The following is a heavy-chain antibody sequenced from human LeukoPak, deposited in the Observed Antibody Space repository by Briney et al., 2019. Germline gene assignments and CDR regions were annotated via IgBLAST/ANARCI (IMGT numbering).Heavy chain of an antibody. V-gene: IGHV3-15*01. J-gene: IGHJ4*02. Sequence: GGSLRLSCAASGFTFSNAWMSWVRQAPGKGLEWVGHIKTITAGGTADYAAPVKGRFTISRDDSQNTLYVQMNSLRTEDTGVYYCTHLGSGWYVRDWGRGTLVTVSS. CDR1: GFTFSNAW. D-gene: IGHD6-19*01. CDR3: THLGSGWYVRD. CDR2: IKTITAGGTA.